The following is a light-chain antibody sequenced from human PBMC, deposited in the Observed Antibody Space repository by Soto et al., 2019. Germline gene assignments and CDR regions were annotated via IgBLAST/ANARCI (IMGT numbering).Light chain of an antibody. CDR3: QQRPGVT. CDR1: QSVSSY. CDR2: DAS. J-gene: IGKJ5*01. Sequence: EIVLTQSPATLSLSPGERATLSCRASQSVSSYLAWYQQKPGQAPRLLIYDASNRATGIPARFSGSGSGTDFTLTISSLEPEDFAVYCCQQRPGVTFGQGTRLEIK. V-gene: IGKV3-11*01.